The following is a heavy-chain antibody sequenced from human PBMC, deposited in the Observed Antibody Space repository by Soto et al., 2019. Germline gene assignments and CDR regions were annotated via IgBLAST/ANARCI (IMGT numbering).Heavy chain of an antibody. Sequence: GESLKISGKGSGYSFSTYWISWVRQMPGKGLEWMGRIDPSDSYTDYSPSFQGHVTISADKSTSTAFLHWSSLKASDTAMYYCARTMVRGVISSWFDPWGQGTLVTVSS. CDR2: IDPSDSYT. CDR1: GYSFSTYW. CDR3: ARTMVRGVISSWFDP. J-gene: IGHJ5*02. D-gene: IGHD3-10*01. V-gene: IGHV5-10-1*01.